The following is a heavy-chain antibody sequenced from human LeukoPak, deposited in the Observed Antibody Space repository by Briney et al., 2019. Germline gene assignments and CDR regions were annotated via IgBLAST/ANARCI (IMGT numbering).Heavy chain of an antibody. D-gene: IGHD4-11*01. CDR1: GGSISSGSYY. Sequence: PSETLSLTCTVSGGSISSGSYYWSWIRQPAGKGLEWIGRIYTSGSTNYNPSLKSRVTISVDTSKNQFSLKLSSVTAADTAVYYCARTVSYPGFYYYYMDVWGKGTTVTVSS. V-gene: IGHV4-61*02. CDR3: ARTVSYPGFYYYYMDV. J-gene: IGHJ6*03. CDR2: IYTSGST.